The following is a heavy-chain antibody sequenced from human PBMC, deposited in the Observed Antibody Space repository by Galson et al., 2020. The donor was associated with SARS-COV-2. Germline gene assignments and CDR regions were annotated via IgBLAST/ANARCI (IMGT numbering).Heavy chain of an antibody. J-gene: IGHJ6*02. D-gene: IGHD2-21*02. CDR3: VRQAGDGGCVLYYNYFCGMDV. CDR2: IHPYDSDN. Sequence: HGESLKISCQASGYSFSSYWIAWVRHMPGKGLEWMGIIHPYDSDNRYAPSFEGQVTISVDTSIHTAYVQWINLEASDSAIYYCVRQAGDGGCVLYYNYFCGMDVWGQGTAVSVSS. CDR1: GYSFSSYW. V-gene: IGHV5-51*01.